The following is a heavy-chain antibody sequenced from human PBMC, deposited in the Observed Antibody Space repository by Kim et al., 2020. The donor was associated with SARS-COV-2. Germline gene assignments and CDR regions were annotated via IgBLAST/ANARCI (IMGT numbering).Heavy chain of an antibody. CDR1: QFTFSSYS. CDR3: ARNPHSGSYSNYYGMDV. V-gene: IGHV3-48*02. D-gene: IGHD1-26*01. CDR2: ISSSSTI. Sequence: GGSLRLSCAASQFTFSSYSMNWVRQAPGKGLEWVSYISSSSTIYYTDSVKGRFTISRDNAKNSLYLQMNSLKDEDTAVYYCARNPHSGSYSNYYGMDVWG. J-gene: IGHJ6*01.